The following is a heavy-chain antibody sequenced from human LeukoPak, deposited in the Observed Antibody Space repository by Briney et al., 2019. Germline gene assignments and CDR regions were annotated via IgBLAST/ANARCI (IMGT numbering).Heavy chain of an antibody. CDR2: IIPIFGTA. Sequence: SVKVSCKASGGTFSSYAISWVRQAPGQGLEWMGRIIPIFGTANYAQKFQGRVTTTTDESTSTAYMELSSLRSEDTAVYYCARERITIFGVEETYYFDYWGQGTLVTVSS. J-gene: IGHJ4*02. CDR3: ARERITIFGVEETYYFDY. D-gene: IGHD3-3*01. V-gene: IGHV1-69*05. CDR1: GGTFSSYA.